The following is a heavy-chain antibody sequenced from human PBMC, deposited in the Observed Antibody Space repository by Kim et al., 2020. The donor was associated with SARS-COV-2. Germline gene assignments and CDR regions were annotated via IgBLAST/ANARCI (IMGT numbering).Heavy chain of an antibody. V-gene: IGHV1-24*01. D-gene: IGHD3-10*01. Sequence: QKFQGRVTMTEDTSTDTAYMELSSLRSEDTAVYYCATDSGAQYYYYGMDVWGQGTTVTVSS. J-gene: IGHJ6*02. CDR3: ATDSGAQYYYYGMDV.